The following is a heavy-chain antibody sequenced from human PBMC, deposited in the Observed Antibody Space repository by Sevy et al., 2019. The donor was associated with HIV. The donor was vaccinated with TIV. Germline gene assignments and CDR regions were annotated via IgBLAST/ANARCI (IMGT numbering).Heavy chain of an antibody. Sequence: GGSLRLSCAASGFTFSSYTMHWVRQAPGKGLEWMAVISYDGSSKYYADSVKGRFTVSRDNYKNTLSLEMNSLRVEDTAVYYCARHGGVVIPLDGFHIWGQGTMVTVSS. CDR1: GFTFSSYT. CDR3: ARHGGVVIPLDGFHI. D-gene: IGHD3-3*01. CDR2: ISYDGSSK. J-gene: IGHJ3*02. V-gene: IGHV3-30*04.